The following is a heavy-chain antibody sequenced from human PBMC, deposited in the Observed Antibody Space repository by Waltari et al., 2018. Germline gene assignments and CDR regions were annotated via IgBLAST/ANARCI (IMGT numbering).Heavy chain of an antibody. D-gene: IGHD6-6*01. CDR3: ARCEYSSSTAEFDY. J-gene: IGHJ4*02. CDR1: GYSFTSYW. Sequence: EVQLVQSGAEVKKPGESLKISCKGSGYSFTSYWIGWVRQMPGKGLEWMGRWVPGNNDNSDSTAYQDQVTISASKSISTSCRQWSSVMASDTAMYYCARCEYSSSTAEFDYWGQGTLVTVSS. CDR2: WVPGNNDN. V-gene: IGHV5-51*03.